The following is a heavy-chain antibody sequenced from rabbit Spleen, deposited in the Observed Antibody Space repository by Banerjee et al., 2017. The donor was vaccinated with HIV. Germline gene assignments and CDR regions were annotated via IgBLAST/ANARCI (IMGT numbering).Heavy chain of an antibody. CDR1: GVSFSGNSY. CDR2: IDAGSSDFT. V-gene: IGHV1S40*01. CDR3: ARGTYNSYHL. Sequence: QSLEESGGDLVKPGASLTLTCIASGVSFSGNSYMCWVRQAPGKGLEWIACIDAGSSDFTYFASWAKGRFTCSKTSSTTVTLQMTRLTAADTATYFCARGTYNSYHLWGQGTLVTVS. J-gene: IGHJ3*01. D-gene: IGHD5-1*01.